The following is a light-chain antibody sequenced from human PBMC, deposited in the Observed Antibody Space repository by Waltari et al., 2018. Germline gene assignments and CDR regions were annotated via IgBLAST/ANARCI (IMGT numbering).Light chain of an antibody. V-gene: IGKV1-39*01. Sequence: DIQMTQSPSSLSASVGDRVTITCRASRRVSTNLNWYQQKPGKGPRLLIYAASSLQGGVPPRFSGRGSVTDFTLTISSLQPEDFATYSCQQSFNVPYTFGQGTKLEL. CDR3: QQSFNVPYT. CDR1: RRVSTN. CDR2: AAS. J-gene: IGKJ2*01.